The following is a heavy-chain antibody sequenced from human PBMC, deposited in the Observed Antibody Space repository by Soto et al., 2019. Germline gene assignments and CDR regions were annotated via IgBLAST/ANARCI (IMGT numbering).Heavy chain of an antibody. Sequence: SETLSLTCTVSGGSISSYYWSWIRQPPGKGLEWIGYIYYSGSTNYNPSLKSRVTISVDTSKNQFSLKLSSVTAADTAVYYCARGSSYYDFWSGYSNWFDPWGQGTLVTVSS. J-gene: IGHJ5*02. CDR2: IYYSGST. D-gene: IGHD3-3*01. V-gene: IGHV4-59*01. CDR3: ARGSSYYDFWSGYSNWFDP. CDR1: GGSISSYY.